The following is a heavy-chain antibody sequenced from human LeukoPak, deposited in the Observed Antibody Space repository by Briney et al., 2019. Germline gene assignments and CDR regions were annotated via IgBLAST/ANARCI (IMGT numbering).Heavy chain of an antibody. D-gene: IGHD4-11*01. CDR1: GLIFRNYA. J-gene: IGHJ4*02. V-gene: IGHV3-23*01. CDR3: AKGGHYSFFDY. CDR2: ISGDGTET. Sequence: GGSLRLSCTASGLIFRNYAMTWVRQAPREGLEWVSTISGDGTETFYADSVKGRFTISRDNSKNTHYLQMSSLRAEDTGIYYCAKGGHYSFFDYWGQGTLVTVSS.